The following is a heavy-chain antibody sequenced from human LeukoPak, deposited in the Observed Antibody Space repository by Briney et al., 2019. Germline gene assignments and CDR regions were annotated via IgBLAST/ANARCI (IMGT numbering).Heavy chain of an antibody. J-gene: IGHJ5*02. Sequence: ASVKVSCKASGYTFTSYDINWVRQATGQGLEWTGWMSPNSGNTGYAQKFQGRVTMTRNTSISTAYMELSSLRSEDTAVYYCARDRIGASCCYLDPWGQGTLVTVSS. CDR3: ARDRIGASCCYLDP. CDR2: MSPNSGNT. D-gene: IGHD2-2*01. CDR1: GYTFTSYD. V-gene: IGHV1-8*01.